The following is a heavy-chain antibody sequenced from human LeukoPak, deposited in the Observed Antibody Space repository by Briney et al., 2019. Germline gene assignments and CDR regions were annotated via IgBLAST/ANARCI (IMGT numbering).Heavy chain of an antibody. CDR3: AKLAKYFYGAETFYFFEH. D-gene: IGHD3-10*01. J-gene: IGHJ4*02. CDR2: INQDGTEK. CDR1: GFSFTTYW. Sequence: GESLRLSCAASGFSFTTYWMSWASQADEKGREWVANINQDGTEKNHVDSVNGRFTISTANGKHYLYLQMNSRIITVTAVKYCAKLAKYFYGAETFYFFEHWGQGTPVTASS. V-gene: IGHV3-7*01.